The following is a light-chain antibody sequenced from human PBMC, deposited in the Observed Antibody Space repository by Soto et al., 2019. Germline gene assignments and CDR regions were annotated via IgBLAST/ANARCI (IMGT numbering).Light chain of an antibody. J-gene: IGLJ1*01. CDR2: DVS. Sequence: QSVLTQPASVSGSPGQSITISCTGTSSDIGGYNYVSWYQQLPGKVPKLIIYDVSNRPSGVSDRFSGSKSGNAASLNISGLQAEDEADYYCSSYTSTSTLYVFGTGTKLTVL. V-gene: IGLV2-14*03. CDR3: SSYTSTSTLYV. CDR1: SSDIGGYNY.